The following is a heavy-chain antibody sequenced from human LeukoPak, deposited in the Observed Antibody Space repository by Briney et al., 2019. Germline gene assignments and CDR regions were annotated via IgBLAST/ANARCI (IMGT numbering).Heavy chain of an antibody. Sequence: GESLKISCKGSGYSFTNYWIAWVRQMPGKGLERMGIIYPGDSDTRYSPSFQGLVTISADKSISTAYLQWSSLKASDTAMYYCARHSYATDYWGQGALVTVSS. CDR2: IYPGDSDT. CDR3: ARHSYATDY. D-gene: IGHD3-16*01. J-gene: IGHJ4*02. V-gene: IGHV5-51*01. CDR1: GYSFTNYW.